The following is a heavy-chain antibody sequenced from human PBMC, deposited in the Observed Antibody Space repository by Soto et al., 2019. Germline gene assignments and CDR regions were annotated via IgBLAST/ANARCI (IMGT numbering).Heavy chain of an antibody. D-gene: IGHD5-18*01. CDR1: GFTFSSNG. V-gene: IGHV3-23*01. CDR2: ISGSGGST. CDR3: AKVGGYSYGHNWFDP. Sequence: GGSLRLSCATSGFTFSSNGMSWVRQAPGKGLDWVSAISGSGGSTYYADSVKGRFTISRDNSKNTLYLQMNSLRAEDTAVYYCAKVGGYSYGHNWFDPWGQGTLVTVSS. J-gene: IGHJ5*02.